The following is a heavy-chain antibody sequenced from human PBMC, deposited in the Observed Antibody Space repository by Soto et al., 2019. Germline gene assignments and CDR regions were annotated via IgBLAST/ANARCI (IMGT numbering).Heavy chain of an antibody. Sequence: EVQLVESGGGLVKTGRSLRLSCAASGFTFDDYAMYWVRQAPGKGLEWVSGSSWNSGYIGYADSVKGRFTISRDNAKNSLYLQMNSLRGEDTAFYYCAKGCSSGGSCIDYWGQGTLVTVSS. CDR2: SSWNSGYI. CDR1: GFTFDDYA. V-gene: IGHV3-9*01. J-gene: IGHJ4*02. CDR3: AKGCSSGGSCIDY. D-gene: IGHD2-15*01.